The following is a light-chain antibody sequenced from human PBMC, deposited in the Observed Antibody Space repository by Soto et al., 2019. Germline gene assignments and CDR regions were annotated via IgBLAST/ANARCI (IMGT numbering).Light chain of an antibody. Sequence: EIVLTQSPGTLSLSPGERATLSCRASQSVSSSYLAWYQQKPGQTPRLLSYGASSRATGIPDRFSGSGSGTDFTLTISRLEPEDFAVYYCQQYDSSPFTFGPGTKVDIK. CDR2: GAS. CDR3: QQYDSSPFT. J-gene: IGKJ3*01. CDR1: QSVSSSY. V-gene: IGKV3-20*01.